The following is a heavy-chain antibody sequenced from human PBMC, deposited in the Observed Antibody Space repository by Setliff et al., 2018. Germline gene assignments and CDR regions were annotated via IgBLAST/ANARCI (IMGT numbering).Heavy chain of an antibody. D-gene: IGHD3-10*01. J-gene: IGHJ4*02. V-gene: IGHV1-3*03. CDR3: ARGPGTSNYGFTPHYFDS. CDR1: GYTFTTYA. CDR2: ISAGNGNT. Sequence: ASVKVSCKASGYTFTTYAIHWVRQAPGQRLEWMGWISAGNGNTKYSQEFQARLTITRDTSATTGFMELSSLRSEDMAVYYCARGPGTSNYGFTPHYFDSWGQGTLVTVSS.